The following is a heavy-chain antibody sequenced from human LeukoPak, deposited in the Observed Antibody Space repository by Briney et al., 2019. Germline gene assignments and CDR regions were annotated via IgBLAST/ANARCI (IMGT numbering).Heavy chain of an antibody. CDR2: INWNGGST. CDR3: ARALAVAGTGDFDY. CDR1: GFTFDDYG. J-gene: IGHJ4*02. D-gene: IGHD6-19*01. Sequence: GGSLRLSCAASGFTFDDYGMSWVRQAPGKGLEWVSGINWNGGSTGYADSVRGRFTISRDNAKNSLYLQMNSLRAEDTALYYCARALAVAGTGDFDYWGQGTLVTVSS. V-gene: IGHV3-20*04.